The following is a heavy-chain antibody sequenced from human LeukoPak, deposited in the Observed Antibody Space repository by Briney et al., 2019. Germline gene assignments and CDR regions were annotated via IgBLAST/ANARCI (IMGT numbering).Heavy chain of an antibody. Sequence: EASVKVSCKASGYTFTSYGISWVRQAPGQGLEWMGWISAYNGNTNYAQKFQGRVTMTRDTSISTAYMELSRLRSDDTAVYYCARGSGVRGSSPGYWGQGTLVTVSS. D-gene: IGHD3-10*01. V-gene: IGHV1-18*01. CDR1: GYTFTSYG. J-gene: IGHJ4*02. CDR3: ARGSGVRGSSPGY. CDR2: ISAYNGNT.